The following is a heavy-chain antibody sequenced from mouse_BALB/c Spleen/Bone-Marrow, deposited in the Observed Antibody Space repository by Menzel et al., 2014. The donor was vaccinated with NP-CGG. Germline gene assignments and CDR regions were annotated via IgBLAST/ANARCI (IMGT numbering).Heavy chain of an antibody. D-gene: IGHD2-4*01. J-gene: IGHJ3*01. CDR2: ISSGGNT. Sequence: EVKLMESGGGLVKPGGSLKLSCAASGFTFSSYAMPWVRQTPEKRLEWVASISSGGNTYYPDSMKGRFTISRDNARNILYLQMSSPRSGDTAMYYCARGGELRPWFAYWGQGTLVTVSA. CDR3: ARGGELRPWFAY. V-gene: IGHV5-6-5*01. CDR1: GFTFSSYA.